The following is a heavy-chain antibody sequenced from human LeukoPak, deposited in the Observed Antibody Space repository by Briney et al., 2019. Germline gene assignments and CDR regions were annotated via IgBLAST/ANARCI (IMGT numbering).Heavy chain of an antibody. V-gene: IGHV3-48*03. Sequence: GGSLRLSCAASGFTFSSYEMNWVRQAPGKGLERVSYISSSGSTIYYADSVKGRFTISRDNAKNSLYLQMNSLRAEDTAVYYCARVGNDYDISTGYYTGDYWGQGTLVTVSS. CDR1: GFTFSSYE. CDR2: ISSSGSTI. D-gene: IGHD3/OR15-3a*01. CDR3: ARVGNDYDISTGYYTGDY. J-gene: IGHJ4*02.